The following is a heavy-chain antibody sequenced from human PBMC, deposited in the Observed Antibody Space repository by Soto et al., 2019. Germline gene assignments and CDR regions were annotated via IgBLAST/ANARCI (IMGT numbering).Heavy chain of an antibody. CDR1: GYTFTSYG. D-gene: IGHD3-22*01. CDR2: ISAYNGNT. CDR3: ARDLGSYYYDSSGYPPYYYYYYGMDV. J-gene: IGHJ6*02. V-gene: IGHV1-18*01. Sequence: QVQLVQSGAEVKKPGASVKVSCKASGYTFTSYGISWVRQAPGQGLEWMGWISAYNGNTNYAQKLQGRVTMTTDTPTSTADMXXRXVXXADTAVYYCARDLGSYYYDSSGYPPYYYYYYGMDVWGQGTTVTVSS.